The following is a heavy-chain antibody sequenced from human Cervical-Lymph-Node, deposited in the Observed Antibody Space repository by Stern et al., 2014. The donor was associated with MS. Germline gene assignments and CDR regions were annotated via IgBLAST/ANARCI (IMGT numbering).Heavy chain of an antibody. D-gene: IGHD2-8*01. V-gene: IGHV3-23*04. CDR2: ISGSGGGT. CDR3: AKTWCTNGVCPYYFDY. Sequence: EVQLVESGGGLVQPGGPLRLSCAASGFTFSSYAMSWVRQVPGKGLEWVSAISGSGGGTYDADSVKGRFTISRDNSKNTLYLQMNSLRAEDTAVYYCAKTWCTNGVCPYYFDYWGQGTLVTVSS. J-gene: IGHJ4*02. CDR1: GFTFSSYA.